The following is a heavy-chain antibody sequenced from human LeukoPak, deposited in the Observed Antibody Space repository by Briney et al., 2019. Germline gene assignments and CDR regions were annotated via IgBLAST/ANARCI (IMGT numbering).Heavy chain of an antibody. Sequence: GASVKVSCKASGDTFSSFGTSWVRQAPGQGLEWMGWISVYNGNTVYAQKIQGRVTMTTDTSTGTTYMDLRSLRSDDTAVYYCARAPSPGLGYCSGDSCYPDYWGQGTLVTVSA. V-gene: IGHV1-18*01. CDR1: GDTFSSFG. CDR2: ISVYNGNT. D-gene: IGHD2-15*01. J-gene: IGHJ4*02. CDR3: ARAPSPGLGYCSGDSCYPDY.